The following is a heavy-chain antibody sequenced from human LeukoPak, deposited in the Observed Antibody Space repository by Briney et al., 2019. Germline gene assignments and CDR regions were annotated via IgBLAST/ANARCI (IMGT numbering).Heavy chain of an antibody. J-gene: IGHJ3*02. D-gene: IGHD1-26*01. CDR2: IYSDGST. CDR3: ARELREHGVFDI. Sequence: PGGSLRLSCAASGFTVSSNYMSWVRQAPEKGLEWVSEIYSDGSTYYAASVKGRFSISRDTSKNTVYLQMNSLRAEDTAVYYCARELREHGVFDIWGQGTMVTVSS. V-gene: IGHV3-53*01. CDR1: GFTVSSNY.